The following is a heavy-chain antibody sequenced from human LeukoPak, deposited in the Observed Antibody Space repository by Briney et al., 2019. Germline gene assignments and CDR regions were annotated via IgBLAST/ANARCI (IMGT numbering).Heavy chain of an antibody. J-gene: IGHJ4*02. CDR2: IYANGSP. CDR1: GLTVSSIY. Sequence: GGSLRLSCAASGLTVSSIYMSWVRQAPGKGLGWVSVIYANGSPYYADSVKGRFTISRDNSKNTVYLQMNSLRAEDTAVYYCARYYYDSSGYPYYLDYWGQGTLVTVSS. CDR3: ARYYYDSSGYPYYLDY. V-gene: IGHV3-53*01. D-gene: IGHD3-22*01.